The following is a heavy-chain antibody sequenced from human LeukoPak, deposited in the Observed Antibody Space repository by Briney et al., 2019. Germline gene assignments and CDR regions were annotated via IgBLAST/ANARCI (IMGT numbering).Heavy chain of an antibody. CDR2: IWYDGSNK. Sequence: GGSLRLSCAASGFTFRNYGMHWVRQAPGKGLGWVAVIWYDGSNKYYADSVKGRFTISRDNSKNTLYLQMNSLRAEDTAVYYCAKESEPNYYDSSGFFDYWGQGTLVTVSS. CDR3: AKESEPNYYDSSGFFDY. J-gene: IGHJ4*02. CDR1: GFTFRNYG. V-gene: IGHV3-33*06. D-gene: IGHD3-22*01.